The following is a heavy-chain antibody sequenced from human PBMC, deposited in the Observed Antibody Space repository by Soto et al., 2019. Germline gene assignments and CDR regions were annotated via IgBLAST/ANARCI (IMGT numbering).Heavy chain of an antibody. CDR1: GGSISSSSYH. Sequence: SETLSLICTVSGGSISSSSYHWGWIRQPPGKGLEWVGTVDYIGSTFYNPSLKSRVTMSADTSTGQFSLKLSSVTAADTAVYYCARGVSIWGTYEVNYYFDHWGQGVLVTVSS. J-gene: IGHJ4*02. D-gene: IGHD3-16*01. CDR3: ARGVSIWGTYEVNYYFDH. CDR2: VDYIGST. V-gene: IGHV4-39*01.